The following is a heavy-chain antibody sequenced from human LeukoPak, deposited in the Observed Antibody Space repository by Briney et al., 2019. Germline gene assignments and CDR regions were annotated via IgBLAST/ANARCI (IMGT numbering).Heavy chain of an antibody. D-gene: IGHD2-8*01. CDR1: GGSISSSSYY. Sequence: SETLSLTCTVSGGSISSSSYYWGWIRQPLGKGLEWIGSIYYSGSTYYNPSLKSRVTISVDTSKNQFSLKLSSVTAADTAVYYCARYSYGLIVLMVYASDAFDIWGQGTMVTVSS. V-gene: IGHV4-39*01. CDR3: ARYSYGLIVLMVYASDAFDI. J-gene: IGHJ3*02. CDR2: IYYSGST.